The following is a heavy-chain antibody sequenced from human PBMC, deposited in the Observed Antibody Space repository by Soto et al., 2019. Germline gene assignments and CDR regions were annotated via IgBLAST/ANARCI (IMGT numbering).Heavy chain of an antibody. J-gene: IGHJ4*02. CDR1: GFSVSSQY. CDR3: VKDPWEY. CDR2: IYTDGGR. V-gene: IGHV3-53*04. Sequence: EVQVVESGGGLVQPGGSLRLSCAASGFSVSSQYMSWVRQAPGKGLEWVSVIYTDGGRNYADAVKGRFTISRDNSENTLYLQMSSLITEDTAMYYCVKDPWEYWGQGTLVTVSS. D-gene: IGHD1-26*01.